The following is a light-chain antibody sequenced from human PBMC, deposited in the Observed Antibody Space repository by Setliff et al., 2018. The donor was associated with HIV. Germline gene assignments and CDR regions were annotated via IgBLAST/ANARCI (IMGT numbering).Light chain of an antibody. J-gene: IGLJ1*01. CDR2: EVS. V-gene: IGLV2-14*01. CDR1: NSDVGGYNY. Sequence: QSALTQPASVSGSPGQSITISCTGSNSDVGGYNYVSWYQQYPGKAPKLMIYEVSNRPSGVSNRFPGSKSGNTASLTIAGLQVEDEADYYCSSYTNTNTGVFGTGTKVTVL. CDR3: SSYTNTNTGV.